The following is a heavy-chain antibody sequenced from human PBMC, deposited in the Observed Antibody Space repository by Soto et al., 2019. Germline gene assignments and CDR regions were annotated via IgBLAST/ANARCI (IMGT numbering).Heavy chain of an antibody. CDR3: ERNQGITTFGVYSMYYYGMNV. CDR1: GYTFTNSG. Sequence: QVQLVQSGAEVKKPGASVKVSCKASGYTFTNSGISWVRQAPGQGLEWMGWISTDNGNTNYAQHLQGRVSRTTDTSTRTVYMDLRRLGCHDTAVYYCERNQGITTFGVYSMYYYGMNVWGKGTTVSVYS. V-gene: IGHV1-18*01. D-gene: IGHD3-3*01. J-gene: IGHJ6*04. CDR2: ISTDNGNT.